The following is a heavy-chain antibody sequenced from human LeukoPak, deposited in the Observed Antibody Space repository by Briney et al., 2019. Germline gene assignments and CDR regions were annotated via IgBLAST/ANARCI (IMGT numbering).Heavy chain of an antibody. CDR3: AIIPRYYDFWSGYYTGDY. Sequence: ASVKVSCKASGYTFTSYAMNWVRQATGQGLEWMGWINTNTGNPTYAQGFTGRFVFSLDTSVSTAYLQISRLKAEDTAVYYCAIIPRYYDFWSGYYTGDYWGQGTLVTVSS. CDR2: INTNTGNP. J-gene: IGHJ4*02. CDR1: GYTFTSYA. D-gene: IGHD3-3*01. V-gene: IGHV7-4-1*02.